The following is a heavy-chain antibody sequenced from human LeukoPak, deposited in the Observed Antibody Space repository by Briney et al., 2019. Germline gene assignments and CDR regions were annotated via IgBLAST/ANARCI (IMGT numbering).Heavy chain of an antibody. D-gene: IGHD3-16*02. V-gene: IGHV4-61*02. J-gene: IGHJ4*02. CDR3: ARVRMITFGGVIVPVGIDY. Sequence: SETLSLTCTVSGGSISSGSYYWSWIRQPAGKGLEWIGRIYTSGSTNYNPSHKSRVTISVDTSKNQFSLKLSSVTAAETAVYYCARVRMITFGGVIVPVGIDYWGQGTLVTVSS. CDR1: GGSISSGSYY. CDR2: IYTSGST.